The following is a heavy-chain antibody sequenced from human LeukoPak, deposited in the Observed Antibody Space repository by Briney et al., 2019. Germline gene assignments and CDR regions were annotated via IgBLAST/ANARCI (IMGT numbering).Heavy chain of an antibody. V-gene: IGHV3-72*01. CDR2: TRNKVNSYTT. D-gene: IGHD6-19*01. CDR1: GFTFSGHY. Sequence: GGSLRLSCAASGFTFSGHYMDWVRQAPGKGLEWVGRTRNKVNSYTTEYAASVKGRFTISRDDSENSLYLQMNSLKTEDTAMYYCVGSYSGYSSDWYTSFDYWGQGTLVTVSS. J-gene: IGHJ4*02. CDR3: VGSYSGYSSDWYTSFDY.